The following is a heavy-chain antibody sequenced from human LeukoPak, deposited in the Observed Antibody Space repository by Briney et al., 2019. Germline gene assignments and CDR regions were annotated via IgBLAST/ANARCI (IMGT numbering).Heavy chain of an antibody. D-gene: IGHD3-22*01. V-gene: IGHV4-38-2*02. J-gene: IGHJ4*02. Sequence: PSETLSLTCTVSGYSISSGYYWGWIRQPPGKGLEWIGSIYHSGSTYYNPSLKSRVTISVDTSKNQFSLKLSSVTAADTAVYYCARHVEYYDSSGYFDYWGQGTLVTVSS. CDR1: GYSISSGYY. CDR2: IYHSGST. CDR3: ARHVEYYDSSGYFDY.